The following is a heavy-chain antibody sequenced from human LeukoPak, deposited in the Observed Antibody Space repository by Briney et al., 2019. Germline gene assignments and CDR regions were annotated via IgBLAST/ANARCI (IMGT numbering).Heavy chain of an antibody. D-gene: IGHD3-22*01. CDR1: GFTFSSYS. V-gene: IGHV3-21*01. Sequence: PGGSLRLSCAASGFTFSSYSMNWVRQAPGKGLEWVSSISSSSSYIYYADSVKGRFTISRDNAKNSLYLQMNSLRAEDTAAYYCARDPTYYYDSSGYQMGGYWGQGTLVTVSS. J-gene: IGHJ4*02. CDR3: ARDPTYYYDSSGYQMGGY. CDR2: ISSSSSYI.